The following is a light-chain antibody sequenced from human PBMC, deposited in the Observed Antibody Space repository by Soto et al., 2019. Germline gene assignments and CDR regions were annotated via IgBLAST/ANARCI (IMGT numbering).Light chain of an antibody. J-gene: IGLJ1*01. Sequence: QSALTQPPSASGSPGQSVTISCTGTSSDVGGYNFVSWYQHHPGKAPKLMIYEVSKRPSGVPDRFSGSKSGNTASLTVSGLQAEDEADYYCSSYAGSNNYVFGTGTKGTVL. CDR1: SSDVGGYNF. CDR2: EVS. V-gene: IGLV2-8*01. CDR3: SSYAGSNNYV.